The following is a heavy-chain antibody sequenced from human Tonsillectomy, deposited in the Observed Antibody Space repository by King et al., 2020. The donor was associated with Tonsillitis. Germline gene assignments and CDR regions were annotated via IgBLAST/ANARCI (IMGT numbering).Heavy chain of an antibody. V-gene: IGHV6-1*01. CDR3: ARGESGSTVALFHY. CDR1: GDSVSSNSAA. J-gene: IGHJ4*02. CDR2: TYYRSKWYS. Sequence: VQLQQSGPGLVKPSQTLSLTCALSGDSVSSNSAAWNWIRQSPSRGLEWLGRTYYRSKWYSDSAVSVKSRITINPDTSKNQFSLQLNSVTPEDTAVYYCARGESGSTVALFHYWGQGTLVTVSS. D-gene: IGHD1-26*01.